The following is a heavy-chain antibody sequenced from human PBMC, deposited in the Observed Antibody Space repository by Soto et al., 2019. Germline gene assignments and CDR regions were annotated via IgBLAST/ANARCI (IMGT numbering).Heavy chain of an antibody. J-gene: IGHJ5*02. V-gene: IGHV3-30*18. D-gene: IGHD5-12*01. CDR3: AKEMATTVNWFDP. Sequence: GGSLRLSCAASGFTFSSHGMHWVRQAPGKGLEWVAVISYDGSNKYYADSVKGRFTISRDNSKNTLYLQMNSLRAEDTAVYYCAKEMATTVNWFDPWGQGTLVTVSS. CDR1: GFTFSSHG. CDR2: ISYDGSNK.